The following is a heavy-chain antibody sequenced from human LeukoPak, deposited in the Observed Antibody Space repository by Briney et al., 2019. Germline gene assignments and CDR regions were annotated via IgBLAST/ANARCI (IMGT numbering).Heavy chain of an antibody. CDR2: IRYDGSNK. J-gene: IGHJ4*02. CDR1: GFTLRSYG. Sequence: GGSLRLSCAASGFTLRSYGMHWVRQAPGKGLEWVAFIRYDGSNKYYADSVKGRFTISRDNSKNTLYLQMNSLRAEDTAVYYCAKVRPHYYDSSGYESDYWGQGTLVTVSS. V-gene: IGHV3-30*02. D-gene: IGHD3-22*01. CDR3: AKVRPHYYDSSGYESDY.